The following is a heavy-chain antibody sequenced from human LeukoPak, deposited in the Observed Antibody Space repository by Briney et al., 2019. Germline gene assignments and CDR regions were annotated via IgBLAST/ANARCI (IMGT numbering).Heavy chain of an antibody. Sequence: LSLTCTVSGGSISSGGYYWSWVRQAPGKGLEWVSAISGSGGSTYYADSVKGRFTISRDNSKNTLYLQMNSLRAEDTAVYYCAKGYDFWSGYPSNFDYWGQGTLVTVSS. CDR2: ISGSGGST. CDR3: AKGYDFWSGYPSNFDY. CDR1: GGSISSGGYY. J-gene: IGHJ4*02. D-gene: IGHD3-3*01. V-gene: IGHV3-23*01.